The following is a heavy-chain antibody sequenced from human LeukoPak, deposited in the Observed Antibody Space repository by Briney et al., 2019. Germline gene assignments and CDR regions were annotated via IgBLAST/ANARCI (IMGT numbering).Heavy chain of an antibody. CDR1: GSSITSDYF. Sequence: SETLSLTCADSGSSITSDYFWGWIRQPPGKGLEWIATIYYSWGMYFNPSLKSRVTISLDASKNQFSLKLTSLTAADTAIYYCARNVTAGFFDYRGQGILVTVSS. V-gene: IGHV4-38-2*01. CDR3: ARNVTAGFFDY. J-gene: IGHJ4*02. CDR2: IYYSWGM. D-gene: IGHD1-1*01.